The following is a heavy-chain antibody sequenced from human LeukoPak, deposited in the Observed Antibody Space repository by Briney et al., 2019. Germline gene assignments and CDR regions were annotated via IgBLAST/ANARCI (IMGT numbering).Heavy chain of an antibody. J-gene: IGHJ3*02. Sequence: SGGSLRLSCAASGFTFSSYAMIWVRQVPGKGLEWVSVIDGSGGNIHYADSVKGRFTISRDNSKNTLFLQMNSLRAEDTAVYYCAKGYSGSYHDAFDIWGQGTMVTVSS. CDR1: GFTFSSYA. D-gene: IGHD1-26*01. CDR2: IDGSGGNI. CDR3: AKGYSGSYHDAFDI. V-gene: IGHV3-23*01.